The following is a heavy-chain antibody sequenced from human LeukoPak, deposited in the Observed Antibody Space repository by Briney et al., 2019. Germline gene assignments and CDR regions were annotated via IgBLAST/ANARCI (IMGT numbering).Heavy chain of an antibody. CDR3: AKDRITMVRGVPNDAFDI. Sequence: GASVKVSCKASGYTFTGYYMHWVRQAPGQGLEWMGWINPNSGGTNYAQKFQGWVTMTRDTSISTAYMELSRLRSDDTAVYYCAKDRITMVRGVPNDAFDIWGQGTMVTVSS. D-gene: IGHD3-10*01. V-gene: IGHV1-2*04. CDR2: INPNSGGT. J-gene: IGHJ3*02. CDR1: GYTFTGYY.